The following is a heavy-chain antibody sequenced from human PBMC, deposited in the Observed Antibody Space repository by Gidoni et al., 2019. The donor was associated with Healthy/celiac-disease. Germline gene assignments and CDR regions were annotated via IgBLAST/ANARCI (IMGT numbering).Heavy chain of an antibody. CDR3: AKASIDGDCYYFDY. CDR1: GFTLSSYA. Sequence: EVQLLELGGGLVQPGGSLRLSCPASGFTLSSYAMGWVRQAPGKGLKWVSTISSRGTSTYYADSVKGRFTLSRDNSKNTLYLQMNSLRAGDTAGYYCAKASIDGDCYYFDYWGQGTLVTVSS. CDR2: ISSRGTST. V-gene: IGHV3-23*01. J-gene: IGHJ4*02. D-gene: IGHD2-21*01.